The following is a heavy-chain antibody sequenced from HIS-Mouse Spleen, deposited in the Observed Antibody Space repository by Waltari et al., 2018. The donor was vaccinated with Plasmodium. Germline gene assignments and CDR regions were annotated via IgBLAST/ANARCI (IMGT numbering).Heavy chain of an antibody. CDR3: ARADGSYWYFDL. CDR2: SSSSSITR. CDR1: GFTFSSYS. Sequence: EVQLVESGGGLVQPGGSLRLSCAASGFTFSSYSMNWVRQAPGKGLGWVSYSSSSSITRYYADSVKGRFTSSRDNAKNSLYLQMNSLRAEDTAVYYCARADGSYWYFDLWGRGTLVTVSS. D-gene: IGHD1-26*01. J-gene: IGHJ2*01. V-gene: IGHV3-48*01.